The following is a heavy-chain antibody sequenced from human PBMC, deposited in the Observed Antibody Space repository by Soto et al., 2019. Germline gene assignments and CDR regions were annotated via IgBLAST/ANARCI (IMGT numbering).Heavy chain of an antibody. CDR3: AKGGPYGSGTFPRTMDV. V-gene: IGHV4-39*01. CDR1: GGSISSKSYS. CDR2: FYYSENT. D-gene: IGHD3-10*01. J-gene: IGHJ6*02. Sequence: PSETLSLTCSVSGGSISSKSYSWGWIRQPPGKGLEWIGTFYYSENTYYNPSLKSRVTISVDTSKNQFSLKLSSVTAADTAVYYCAKGGPYGSGTFPRTMDVWGQGTTVTVSS.